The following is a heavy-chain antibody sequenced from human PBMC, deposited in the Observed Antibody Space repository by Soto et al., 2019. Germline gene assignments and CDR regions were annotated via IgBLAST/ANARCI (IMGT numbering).Heavy chain of an antibody. J-gene: IGHJ3*02. CDR1: GGFVSSGSYY. CDR3: ARVERGTATTVVDAFDI. CDR2: MSHSGGT. V-gene: IGHV4-34*01. Sequence: QVQLQQWGAGLLKPSETLSLTCAVYGGFVSSGSYYWSWIRQPPGKGLEWIGEMSHSGGTHFNPSPTSRVTISVDTSKNQFSLKMSSVPAADTALYYCARVERGTATTVVDAFDIWGPGTMVTVSS. D-gene: IGHD1-1*01.